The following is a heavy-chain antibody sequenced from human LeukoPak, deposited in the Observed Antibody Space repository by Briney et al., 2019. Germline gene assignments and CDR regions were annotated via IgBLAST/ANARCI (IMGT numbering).Heavy chain of an antibody. Sequence: PGGSLRLSCATSGFTFSTYGMHWVRQAPGKGLEWVALISYDGSNKYYADSVKGRFTISRDNSKNTLYLQMNGLSAEDTAVYYCAKDLSSWNRAHDMVDYWGQGTLVTVSS. V-gene: IGHV3-30*18. J-gene: IGHJ4*02. CDR3: AKDLSSWNRAHDMVDY. D-gene: IGHD1-1*01. CDR1: GFTFSTYG. CDR2: ISYDGSNK.